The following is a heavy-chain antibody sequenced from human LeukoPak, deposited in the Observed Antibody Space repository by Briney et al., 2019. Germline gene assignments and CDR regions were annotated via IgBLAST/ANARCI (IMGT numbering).Heavy chain of an antibody. CDR3: AREWASREDKCPYGMDV. CDR2: ISSSSSYI. Sequence: GGSLRLSCAASGFTFSSYSMNWVRQAPGKGLEWVSSISSSSSYIYYADSVKGRFTISRDNAKNSLYLQMNSLRAEDTAVYYCAREWASREDKCPYGMDVWGKGTTVTVSS. D-gene: IGHD1-26*01. V-gene: IGHV3-21*01. CDR1: GFTFSSYS. J-gene: IGHJ6*04.